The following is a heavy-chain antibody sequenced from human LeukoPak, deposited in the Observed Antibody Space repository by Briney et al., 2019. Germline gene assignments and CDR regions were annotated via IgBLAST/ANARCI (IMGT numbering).Heavy chain of an antibody. CDR1: GYTFTGYY. CDR2: INPNSGDT. J-gene: IGHJ4*02. V-gene: IGHV1-2*06. D-gene: IGHD2-21*02. CDR3: ARDYCGGDCFPDY. Sequence: GASVKVSCKASGYTFTGYYVHWVRQAPGQGLEWMGRINPNSGDTNYAQKFQGRVTMTRDTSISTAYMELSRLGSDDTAVYYCARDYCGGDCFPDYWGQGTLATVSS.